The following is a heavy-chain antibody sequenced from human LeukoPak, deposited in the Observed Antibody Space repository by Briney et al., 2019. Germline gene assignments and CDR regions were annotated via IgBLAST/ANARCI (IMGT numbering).Heavy chain of an antibody. J-gene: IGHJ4*02. CDR1: GGSISSGGYY. V-gene: IGHV4-31*03. Sequence: PSETLSLTCTVSGGSISSGGYYWSWIRQHPGKGLEWIGYVYYSGSTYYNPSLKSRVTISVDTSKNQFSLKLSSVTAADTAVYYCARAVYSNSAFFDYWGQGTLVTVSS. CDR2: VYYSGST. CDR3: ARAVYSNSAFFDY. D-gene: IGHD4-11*01.